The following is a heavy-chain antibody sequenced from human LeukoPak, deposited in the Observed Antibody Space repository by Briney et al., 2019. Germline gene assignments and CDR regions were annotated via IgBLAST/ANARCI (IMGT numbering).Heavy chain of an antibody. CDR2: ISSSSSYI. CDR3: AKGGGYYDSSGPLDY. J-gene: IGHJ4*02. D-gene: IGHD3-22*01. V-gene: IGHV3-21*04. CDR1: GFTFSSYS. Sequence: GGSLRLSCAASGFTFSSYSMNWVRQAPGKGLEWVSSISSSSSYIYYADSVKGRFTISRDNAKNSLYLQMNSLRAEDTAVYYCAKGGGYYDSSGPLDYWGQGTLVTVFS.